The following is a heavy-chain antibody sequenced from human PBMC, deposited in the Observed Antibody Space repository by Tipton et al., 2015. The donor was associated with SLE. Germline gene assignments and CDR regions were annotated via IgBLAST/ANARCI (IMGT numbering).Heavy chain of an antibody. V-gene: IGHV4-59*11. CDR2: VSHRGTT. CDR3: ARSRGGASRAFDY. Sequence: TLSLTCTVSGGSISSHYWSWIRQAPGKGLEWIGEVSHRGTTNYNPSLKSRVTISVATSKDQFSLKLNSVTAADTAVYYCARSRGGASRAFDYWGQGTLVTVSS. J-gene: IGHJ4*02. CDR1: GGSISSHY. D-gene: IGHD3-16*01.